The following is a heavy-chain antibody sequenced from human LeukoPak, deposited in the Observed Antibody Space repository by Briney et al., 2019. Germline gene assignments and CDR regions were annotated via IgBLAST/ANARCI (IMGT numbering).Heavy chain of an antibody. CDR2: INHSGGT. CDR3: ASLALDVDFHY. V-gene: IGHV4-34*01. D-gene: IGHD1-1*01. Sequence: PSETLSLTCALYGGSLSDYYRSWIRQPPGKGLEWIGEINHSGGTNYNPSLKSRVTISLDTSKNQFSLNLSSVTGADTLVYYCASLALDVDFHYWGQGTLVTVSS. CDR1: GGSLSDYY. J-gene: IGHJ4*02.